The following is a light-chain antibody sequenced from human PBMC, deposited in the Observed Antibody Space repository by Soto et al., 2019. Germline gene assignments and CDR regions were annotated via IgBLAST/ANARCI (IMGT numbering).Light chain of an antibody. CDR1: QSISTY. V-gene: IGKV1-39*01. Sequence: DIQMTQSPSYLSASVGDGVTITCRASQSISTYLNWYQQKPGKAPKLLINAASSLQSGVPSRFSGRGSGTEFTLTISSLQPEDFATYYCQQSYTTPLTFGGGTKVGI. CDR2: AAS. J-gene: IGKJ4*01. CDR3: QQSYTTPLT.